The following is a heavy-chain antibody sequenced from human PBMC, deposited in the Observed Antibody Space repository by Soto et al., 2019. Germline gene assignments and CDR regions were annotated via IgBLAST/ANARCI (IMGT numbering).Heavy chain of an antibody. Sequence: QMQLQESGPGLVKLSETLALTCTVSGGSISESGFYWVWISQPPGKGLEWIGSIFLSGRTHYNPTPRSRVTMSVDASMNPFSLNLNSLTAADTAVYYCARSLMDDWGKGTTVRVSS. V-gene: IGHV4-39*01. CDR1: GGSISESGFY. CDR2: IFLSGRT. CDR3: ARSLMDD. J-gene: IGHJ6*03.